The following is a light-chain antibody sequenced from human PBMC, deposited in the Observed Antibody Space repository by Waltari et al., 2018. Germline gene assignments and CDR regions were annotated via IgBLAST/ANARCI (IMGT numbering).Light chain of an antibody. J-gene: IGKJ4*01. CDR3: QQYNNWPPLT. V-gene: IGKV3-15*01. CDR2: VAS. CDR1: QSVGNN. Sequence: EVVMTQSPATLSVSPGERVTLFCRASQSVGNNVAWYQQKPGQAPRLLIYVASTRATCVPDRVSGSGSGTEFTLTVTSLQSEDFAVYYCQQYNNWPPLTFGGGTKVDLK.